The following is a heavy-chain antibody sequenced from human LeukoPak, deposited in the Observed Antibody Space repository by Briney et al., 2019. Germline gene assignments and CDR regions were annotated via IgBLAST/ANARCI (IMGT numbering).Heavy chain of an antibody. J-gene: IGHJ4*02. D-gene: IGHD5-12*01. CDR3: ARAPHSGYDY. Sequence: PGGSLRLSCVASGFTFSGYWMSWVRQAPGKGLEWVATIKQDGSEKYYVDSVKGRFTISRDNAQNSLYLQMNSLRAEDTAVYYCARAPHSGYDYWGQGTLVTVSS. CDR2: IKQDGSEK. CDR1: GFTFSGYW. V-gene: IGHV3-7*01.